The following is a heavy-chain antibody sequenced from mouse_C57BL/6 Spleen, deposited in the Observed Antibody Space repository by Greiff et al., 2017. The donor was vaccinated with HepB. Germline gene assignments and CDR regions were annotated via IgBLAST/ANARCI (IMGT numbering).Heavy chain of an antibody. Sequence: VQLQQSGAELVRPGTSVKVSCKASGYAFTNYLLEWVKQRPGQGLEWIGVINPGIGGTNYNEKFTGKATLTADNAASTAYMQLSSLTSEDSAVYFYAREGLLLGYFDYGGQGTTLTVSS. CDR3: AREGLLLGYFDY. D-gene: IGHD2-3*01. CDR1: GYAFTNYL. J-gene: IGHJ2*01. CDR2: INPGIGGT. V-gene: IGHV1-54*01.